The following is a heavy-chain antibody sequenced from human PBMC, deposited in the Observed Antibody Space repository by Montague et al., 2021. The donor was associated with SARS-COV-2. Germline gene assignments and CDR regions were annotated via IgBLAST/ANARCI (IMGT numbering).Heavy chain of an antibody. Sequence: SETLSLTCTVSGGSISSSSYYWGWIRQPPGKGLEWIGSIYYSGXTXYXXXXKXRVTISVDTSKNQFSLKLSSVTAADTAVYYCAGRVVVPAAIGHWYFDLWGRGTLVTVSS. CDR1: GGSISSSSYY. D-gene: IGHD2-2*02. J-gene: IGHJ2*01. CDR3: AGRVVVPAAIGHWYFDL. V-gene: IGHV4-39*01. CDR2: IYYSGXT.